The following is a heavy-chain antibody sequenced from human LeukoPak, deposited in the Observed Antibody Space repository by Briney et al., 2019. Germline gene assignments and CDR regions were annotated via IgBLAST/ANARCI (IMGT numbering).Heavy chain of an antibody. CDR3: AREGYYGSGSPPSLYFDY. J-gene: IGHJ4*02. CDR1: GFTFRNYV. Sequence: GGSLGVSCAASGFTFRNYVIHWVRQAPGKGLEWVAVTSSDLNVELYADSVKGRFTISRDNSRSTLYLQMNSLRPEDTAIYYCAREGYYGSGSPPSLYFDYWGQGTLVTVSS. D-gene: IGHD3-10*01. V-gene: IGHV3-30-3*01. CDR2: TSSDLNVE.